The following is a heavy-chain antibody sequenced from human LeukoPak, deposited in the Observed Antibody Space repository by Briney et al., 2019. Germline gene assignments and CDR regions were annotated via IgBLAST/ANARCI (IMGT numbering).Heavy chain of an antibody. J-gene: IGHJ4*02. CDR3: ARAQQGPLDY. V-gene: IGHV3-21*06. CDR1: GFTFSSYS. CDR2: ISSGSDYI. Sequence: GGSLRLSCTAFGFTFSSYSLNWVRQAPGKGLEWVSSISSGSDYIYYADSVKGRFTISRDNPKNSLYLQMNSLRAEDTAVYYCARAQQGPLDYWGQGTLVTVSS.